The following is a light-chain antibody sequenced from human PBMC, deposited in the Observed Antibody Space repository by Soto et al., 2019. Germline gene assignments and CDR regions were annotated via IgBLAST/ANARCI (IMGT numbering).Light chain of an antibody. CDR3: AAWDDSLNGLYV. CDR1: SSDVGVYNS. V-gene: IGLV2-8*01. CDR2: DVS. Sequence: QSVLTQPPSASGSPGQSVTISCTGTSSDVGVYNSVSWYQQHPAQAPKLMIYDVSKRPSGVPDRFSGSKSGTSASLAISGLQSEDEADYYCAAWDDSLNGLYVFGTGTQLTVL. J-gene: IGLJ1*01.